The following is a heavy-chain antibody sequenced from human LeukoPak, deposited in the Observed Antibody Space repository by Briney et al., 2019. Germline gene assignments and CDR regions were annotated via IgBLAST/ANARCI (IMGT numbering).Heavy chain of an antibody. CDR1: GFTFSSYA. D-gene: IGHD3-16*02. J-gene: IGHJ4*02. CDR3: ARFVIPNY. V-gene: IGHV3-23*01. Sequence: GGSLRLSCAASGFTFSSYAMSWVRQAPGKGLEWVSAISGSGGSTYYADSVKGRFTISRDNAKSSLYLQMNSLRAEDTAVYYCARFVIPNYWGQGTLVTVSS. CDR2: ISGSGGST.